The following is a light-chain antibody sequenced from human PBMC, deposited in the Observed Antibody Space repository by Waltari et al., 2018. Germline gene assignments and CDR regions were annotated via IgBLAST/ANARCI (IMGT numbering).Light chain of an antibody. Sequence: AIRMTQSPSSLSASTGDRVTITCRASPDISSYLAWYPQKPGKAPKLLIYAASTLQSGVPSRFSGSGSGTDFTLTISCLQSEDFATYYCQQYYNYPRTFGQGTKVEIK. CDR1: PDISSY. J-gene: IGKJ1*01. CDR2: AAS. V-gene: IGKV1-8*01. CDR3: QQYYNYPRT.